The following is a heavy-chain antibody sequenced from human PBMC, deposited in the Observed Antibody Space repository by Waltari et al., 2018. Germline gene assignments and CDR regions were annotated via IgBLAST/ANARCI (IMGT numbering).Heavy chain of an antibody. D-gene: IGHD3-22*01. J-gene: IGHJ4*02. Sequence: QVQLQQWGAGLLKPSETLSLTCAVDGGSFSGYYWSWIRQPPGKGLEWIGEINHSGSTNYNPSLKSRVTISVDTSKNQFSLKLSSVTAADTAVYYCARGHDSSGYYRDFDYWGQGTLVTVSS. CDR2: INHSGST. CDR3: ARGHDSSGYYRDFDY. CDR1: GGSFSGYY. V-gene: IGHV4-34*01.